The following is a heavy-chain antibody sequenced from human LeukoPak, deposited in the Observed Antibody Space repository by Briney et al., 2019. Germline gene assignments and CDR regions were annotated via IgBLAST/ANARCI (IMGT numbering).Heavy chain of an antibody. CDR3: AREPGIAAAGPIAYFDY. CDR1: GGTFSSYA. D-gene: IGHD6-13*01. V-gene: IGHV1-69*13. CDR2: IIPIFGTA. Sequence: ASVKVSCKASGGTFSSYAISWVRQAPGQGLEWMGGIIPIFGTANYAQKFQGRVTITADESTSTAYMELSSLRSEDTAVYYCAREPGIAAAGPIAYFDYWGQGTLVTVSS. J-gene: IGHJ4*02.